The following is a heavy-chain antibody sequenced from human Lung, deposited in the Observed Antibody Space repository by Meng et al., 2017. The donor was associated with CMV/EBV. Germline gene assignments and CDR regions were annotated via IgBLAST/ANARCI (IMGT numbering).Heavy chain of an antibody. CDR3: AKDGVVIPEGGMDV. Sequence: GGSXRLXCVASGSTFSNYGMNWVRKVPGKGLEWVSAISGSGGSTYYADSVKGRFTISRDNSKNTLYLQMNSLRAEDTAVYYCAKDGVVIPEGGMDVWGQGXTVTVSS. CDR2: ISGSGGST. J-gene: IGHJ6*02. V-gene: IGHV3-23*01. CDR1: GSTFSNYG. D-gene: IGHD2-2*01.